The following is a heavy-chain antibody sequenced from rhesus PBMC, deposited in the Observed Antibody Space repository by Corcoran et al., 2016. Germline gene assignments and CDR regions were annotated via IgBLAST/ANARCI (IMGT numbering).Heavy chain of an antibody. J-gene: IGHJ4*01. CDR2: INTGGSST. CDR1: GFTFSSYY. CDR3: AKAPYSSGWREIDY. Sequence: EVQLVESGGGLVQPGGALRHYCTGSGFTFSSYYMYWVRQAPGKGLEWVSAINTGGSSTWYTDSVKGRFTISKENAKNTLYLQMDSLRAEDTAVYYCAKAPYSSGWREIDYWGQGVLVTVSS. D-gene: IGHD6-31*01. V-gene: IGHV3-8*01.